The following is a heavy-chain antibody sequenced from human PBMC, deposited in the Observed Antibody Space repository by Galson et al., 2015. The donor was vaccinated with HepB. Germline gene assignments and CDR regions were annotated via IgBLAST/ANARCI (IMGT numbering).Heavy chain of an antibody. V-gene: IGHV3-21*01. J-gene: IGHJ6*02. D-gene: IGHD3-10*01. Sequence: SLRLSCAASGFTFSSYSMNWVRQAPGKGLEWVSSISSSSSYIYYADSVKGRFTISRDNAKNSLYLQMNSLGAEDTAVYYCARDHILWFGELLGSDYYYGMDVWGQGTTVTVSS. CDR2: ISSSSSYI. CDR1: GFTFSSYS. CDR3: ARDHILWFGELLGSDYYYGMDV.